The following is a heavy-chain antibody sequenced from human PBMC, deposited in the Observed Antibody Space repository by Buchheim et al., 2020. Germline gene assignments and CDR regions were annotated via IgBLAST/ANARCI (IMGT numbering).Heavy chain of an antibody. V-gene: IGHV4-61*02. CDR2: IYTSGST. J-gene: IGHJ5*02. Sequence: QVQLQESGPGLVKPSQTLSLTCTVSGGSISSGSYYWSWIRQPAGKGLEWIGRIYTSGSTNYNPSLKSRVTISVDTSKNQFSLKLSSVTAADTAVYYCARVITMVRATGGWFDPWGQGTL. D-gene: IGHD3-10*01. CDR3: ARVITMVRATGGWFDP. CDR1: GGSISSGSYY.